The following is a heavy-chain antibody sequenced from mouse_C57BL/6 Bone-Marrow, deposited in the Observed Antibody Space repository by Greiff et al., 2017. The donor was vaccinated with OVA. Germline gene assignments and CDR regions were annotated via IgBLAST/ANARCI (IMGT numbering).Heavy chain of an antibody. D-gene: IGHD1-1*01. CDR3: TAYYYGSSD. J-gene: IGHJ2*01. Sequence: EVQLQQSGAELVRPGASVKLSCTASGFNIKDDYMHWVKQRPEQGLEWIGWIDPENGDTEYASKFQGKATITADTSSNTAYLQLSSLTSEDTAVYYCTAYYYGSSDWGQGTTLTVSS. CDR1: GFNIKDDY. V-gene: IGHV14-4*01. CDR2: IDPENGDT.